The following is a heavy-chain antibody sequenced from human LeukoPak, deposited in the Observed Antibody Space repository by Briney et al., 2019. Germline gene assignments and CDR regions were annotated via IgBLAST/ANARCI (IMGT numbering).Heavy chain of an antibody. D-gene: IGHD6-13*01. V-gene: IGHV3-30-3*01. CDR1: GFTFSSYA. J-gene: IGHJ6*02. Sequence: GRSLRLSCAASGFTFSSYAMHWVRQAPGKGLEWVAVISYDGSNKYYADSVKGRFTISRDNSKNTLYLQMNSLRAEDTAVYYCARSRKGAAGNYYYYYGMDVWGQGTTVTVSS. CDR2: ISYDGSNK. CDR3: ARSRKGAAGNYYYYYGMDV.